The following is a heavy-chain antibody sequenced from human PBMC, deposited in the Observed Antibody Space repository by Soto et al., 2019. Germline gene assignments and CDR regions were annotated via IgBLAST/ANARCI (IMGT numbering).Heavy chain of an antibody. D-gene: IGHD4-17*01. CDR3: ASSPPPTVTMYSRYFDL. V-gene: IGHV1-24*01. CDR1: GYTLTELS. J-gene: IGHJ2*01. CDR2: FDPEDGET. Sequence: ASVKLSCKVSGYTLTELSMHWVRQAPGKGLEWMGGFDPEDGETIYAQKFQGRVTMTEDTSTDTAYMELRSLRSDDTAVYYCASSPPPTVTMYSRYFDLWGRGTLVTVSS.